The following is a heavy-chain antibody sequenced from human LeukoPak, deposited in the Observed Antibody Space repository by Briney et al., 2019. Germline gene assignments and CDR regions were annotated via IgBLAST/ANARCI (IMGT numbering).Heavy chain of an antibody. CDR2: IRYDGSSK. CDR3: ARNYYDRSGYSDTFDY. V-gene: IGHV3-30*02. J-gene: IGHJ4*02. CDR1: GFTFSSYG. Sequence: PGGSLRLSCAASGFTFSSYGMHWVRQAPGKGLEWVAFIRYDGSSKYYADSVKGRFTISRDNSKNTLYLQMNSLRAEDTAVYYCARNYYDRSGYSDTFDYWGQGTLVTVSS. D-gene: IGHD3-22*01.